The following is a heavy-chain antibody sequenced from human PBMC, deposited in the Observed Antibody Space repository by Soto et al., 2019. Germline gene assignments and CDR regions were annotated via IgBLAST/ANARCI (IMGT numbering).Heavy chain of an antibody. CDR3: CKGPVAGSSGGAWFDY. J-gene: IGHJ4*01. V-gene: IGHV3-23*01. CDR2: VSGNGGRI. CDR1: RFTFSNHP. D-gene: IGHD2-21*02. Sequence: LSSAVPRFTFSNHPMTWDRQAPRKGRAWVALVSGNGGRIVYADSLKGRFTISRDNSKNTLYLQKNSLIIEDKAVYYYCKGPVAGSSGGAWFDYWGQGTMVTVSS.